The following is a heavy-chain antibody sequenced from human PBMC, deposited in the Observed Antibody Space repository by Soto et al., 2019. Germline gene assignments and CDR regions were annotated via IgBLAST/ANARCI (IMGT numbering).Heavy chain of an antibody. J-gene: IGHJ4*02. Sequence: EVQLVESGGGLVKPGGSLRLSCAASGFTFSSYSMNWVRQAPGKGLEWVSSISSSSSYIYYADSVKGRFTISRDNAKNSLYLQMNSLRAEDTAVYYCARDLPKTYYYDLFDYWCQGTLVTVSS. CDR1: GFTFSSYS. D-gene: IGHD3-22*01. CDR3: ARDLPKTYYYDLFDY. V-gene: IGHV3-21*01. CDR2: ISSSSSYI.